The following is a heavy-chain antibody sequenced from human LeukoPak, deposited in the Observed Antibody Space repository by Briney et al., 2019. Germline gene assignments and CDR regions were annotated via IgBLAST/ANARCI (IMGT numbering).Heavy chain of an antibody. CDR2: INAGNGNT. CDR3: AREHLGHCSSTSCSERLFDY. V-gene: IGHV1-3*01. Sequence: VASVKVSCKASGYTFTSYAMHWVRQAPGQRLEWMGWINAGNGNTKYSQKFQGRVTITADESTSTAYMELSSLRSEDTAVYYCAREHLGHCSSTSCSERLFDYWGQGTLVTVSS. D-gene: IGHD2-2*01. J-gene: IGHJ4*02. CDR1: GYTFTSYA.